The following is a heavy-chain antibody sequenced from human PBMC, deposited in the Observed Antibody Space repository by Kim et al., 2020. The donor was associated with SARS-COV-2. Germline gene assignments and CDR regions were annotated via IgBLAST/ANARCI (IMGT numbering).Heavy chain of an antibody. CDR3: AKAWPPPYYYDSSGYRVRSQP. J-gene: IGHJ1*01. D-gene: IGHD3-22*01. Sequence: GGSLRLSCAASGFTFSSYSMSWVRQAPGKGLEWVSAISGSGGSTYYAASMKGLFTISRNNSKNTLYLQMNSLRAEDTAVYYCAKAWPPPYYYDSSGYRVRSQPWGQGALVTV. CDR2: ISGSGGST. CDR1: GFTFSSYS. V-gene: IGHV3-23*01.